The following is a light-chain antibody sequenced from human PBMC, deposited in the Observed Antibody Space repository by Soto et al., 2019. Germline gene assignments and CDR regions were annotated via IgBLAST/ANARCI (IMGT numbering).Light chain of an antibody. V-gene: IGKV3-20*01. CDR3: QQYGSSPPVT. J-gene: IGKJ2*01. CDR1: QSVSSSY. Sequence: EIVLTQSPGTLSLSPGERATLSCMASQSVSSSYLAWYQQKPGQAPRLLIYGASSMATGIPDRFSGSGSGTDFTLTISRLEPEDFAGYYCQQYGSSPPVTFGRGTMLEIK. CDR2: GAS.